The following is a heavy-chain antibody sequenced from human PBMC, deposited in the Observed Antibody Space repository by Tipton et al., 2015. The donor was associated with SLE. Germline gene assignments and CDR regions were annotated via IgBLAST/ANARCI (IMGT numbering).Heavy chain of an antibody. V-gene: IGHV4-30-2*06. CDR3: ATSLIAQGIFFDF. D-gene: IGHD3-16*01. Sequence: LRLSCAVSGGSISSGSYAWNWIRQSPGKGLEWIGYIYPSGSSHYSPSFKSRLTISVDSSRNEISLMLSSVTAADTAVYYCATSLIAQGIFFDFWGQGTLVTVSS. CDR2: IYPSGSS. J-gene: IGHJ4*02. CDR1: GGSISSGSYA.